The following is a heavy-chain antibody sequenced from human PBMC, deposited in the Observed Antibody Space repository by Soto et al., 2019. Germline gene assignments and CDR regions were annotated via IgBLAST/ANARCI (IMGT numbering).Heavy chain of an antibody. CDR1: GFTFSSYG. V-gene: IGHV3-30*18. CDR2: ISYDGSNK. J-gene: IGHJ4*02. Sequence: GGSLRLSCAASGFTFSSYGMHWVRQAPGKGLEWVAVISYDGSNKYYADSVKGRFTISRDNSKNTLYLQMNSLRAEDTAVYYCAKDAGGQKYDYGDYALDYWGQGTLVTVSS. CDR3: AKDAGGQKYDYGDYALDY. D-gene: IGHD4-17*01.